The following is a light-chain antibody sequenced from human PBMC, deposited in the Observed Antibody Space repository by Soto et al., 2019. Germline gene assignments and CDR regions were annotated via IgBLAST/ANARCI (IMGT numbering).Light chain of an antibody. CDR1: RYIGNY. J-gene: IGKJ5*01. V-gene: IGKV1-33*01. CDR2: DAS. Sequence: DIQMTQSPSSLSVSVGDRVTITCQASRYIGNYLNWYQQKPGKAPKLLINDASSLEMGVPSRFSGGGSGTDFSVTISSLQPEDIATYYCQQYHSLPITFGQGTRLDI. CDR3: QQYHSLPIT.